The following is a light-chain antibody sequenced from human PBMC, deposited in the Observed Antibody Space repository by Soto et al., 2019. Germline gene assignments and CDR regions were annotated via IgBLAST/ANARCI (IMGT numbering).Light chain of an antibody. CDR2: DAS. V-gene: IGKV3-11*01. J-gene: IGKJ4*01. Sequence: IVLTQSPATLSLSPGERATLSCRASQSITSSLVWYQQKPGQAPRLLIFDASNRATGTPARFSGGGSGTDFTLTISSLKPDDVAVYYCQQRSTWPRTFGGGTKVEI. CDR3: QQRSTWPRT. CDR1: QSITSS.